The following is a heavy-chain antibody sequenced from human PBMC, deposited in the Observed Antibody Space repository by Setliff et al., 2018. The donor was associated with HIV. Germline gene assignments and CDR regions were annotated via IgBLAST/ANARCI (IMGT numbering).Heavy chain of an antibody. Sequence: PGGSLRLSCAASGFTFSSYWMSWVRQAPGKGLEWMANIKQDGSEIYYMDSVKGRFTISRDNARTSLFLEMRSLRDEDTAVYLCANLWELGAWGQGTLVTVSS. CDR2: IKQDGSEI. V-gene: IGHV3-7*03. D-gene: IGHD3-16*01. J-gene: IGHJ5*02. CDR1: GFTFSSYW. CDR3: ANLWELGA.